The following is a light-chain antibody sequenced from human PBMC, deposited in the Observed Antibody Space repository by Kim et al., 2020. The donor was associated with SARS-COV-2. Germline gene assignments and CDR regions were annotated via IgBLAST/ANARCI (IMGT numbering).Light chain of an antibody. J-gene: IGLJ2*01. CDR1: SSNSRSRT. V-gene: IGLV1-44*01. CDR3: ASWEDSLNGVL. Sequence: GQRGTNTYSGSSSNSRSRTKNWYQQLPETGPNLLIYGNNERTSGVPDRVSVSKSGTSASLAISGRQSEDEADYDCASWEDSLNGVLFGGGTQLTVL. CDR2: GNN.